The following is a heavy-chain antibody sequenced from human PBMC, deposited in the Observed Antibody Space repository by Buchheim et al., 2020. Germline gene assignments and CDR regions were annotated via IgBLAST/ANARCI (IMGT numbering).Heavy chain of an antibody. J-gene: IGHJ5*02. CDR3: ASRTQAKQNWFDP. CDR1: GFTFSSYA. Sequence: EVQLLESGGGLVQPGGSLRLSCAASGFTFSSYAMSWVRQAPGKGLEWVSAISGSGGSTYYADSVKGHFLIFRDTSRNTVFLQMNSLRVEDTAVYYCASRTQAKQNWFDPWGQGTL. CDR2: ISGSGGST. D-gene: IGHD1-14*01. V-gene: IGHV3-23*01.